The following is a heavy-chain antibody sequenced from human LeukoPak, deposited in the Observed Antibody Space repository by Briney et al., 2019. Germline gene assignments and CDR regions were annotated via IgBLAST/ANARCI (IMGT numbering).Heavy chain of an antibody. V-gene: IGHV3-74*01. CDR3: ARAVWSHPAGSAFDI. CDR2: INSDGSST. D-gene: IGHD3-10*01. CDR1: GFTFSSYW. J-gene: IGHJ3*02. Sequence: GGSLRLSCAASGFTFSSYWMHWVRQAPGKGLVWVSRINSDGSSTSYADSVKGRFTISRDNAKNTLYLQMNSLRAEDTAVYYCARAVWSHPAGSAFDIWGQGTMVTVSS.